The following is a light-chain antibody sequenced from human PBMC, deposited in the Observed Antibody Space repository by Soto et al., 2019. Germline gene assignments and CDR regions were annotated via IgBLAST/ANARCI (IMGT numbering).Light chain of an antibody. J-gene: IGKJ2*01. CDR2: SSS. CDR1: QSIVSY. Sequence: DIQMTQSPSSLPASVGDRVSITCRASQSIVSYLNWYQQIPGKAPKLLIYSSSTLQSGVPSRFSGSGSGTYFTLTTSSLQPAHFATYYCQQSYSAPYTFGQGTNLEI. CDR3: QQSYSAPYT. V-gene: IGKV1-39*01.